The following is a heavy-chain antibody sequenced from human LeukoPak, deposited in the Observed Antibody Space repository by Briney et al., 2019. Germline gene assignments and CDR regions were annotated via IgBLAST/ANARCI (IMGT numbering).Heavy chain of an antibody. D-gene: IGHD6-13*01. Sequence: GKSLRLSCAASGFTFSSYDMHWVRQAPGKGLEWVAIIWYDGSDKYYGDSVKGRFTISRDNAKNSLYLQMNSLRAEDTAVYYCARDDLRGYSSSWYGIFDYWGQGTLVTVSS. V-gene: IGHV3-33*01. CDR1: GFTFSSYD. CDR3: ARDDLRGYSSSWYGIFDY. CDR2: IWYDGSDK. J-gene: IGHJ4*02.